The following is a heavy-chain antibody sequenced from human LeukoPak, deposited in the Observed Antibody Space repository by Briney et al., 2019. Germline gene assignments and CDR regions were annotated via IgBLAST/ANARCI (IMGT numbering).Heavy chain of an antibody. CDR3: ATGTHYDLLPF. D-gene: IGHD3-9*01. V-gene: IGHV1-24*01. CDR1: GYSITELS. CDR2: FDPGSGEI. Sequence: GASVKVSCTVSGYSITELSTHWVQQAPGKGLEWMGGFDPGSGEIIYEQKFQDRVTMTEDTSTDTAYMELSSLRSEDTALYYCATGTHYDLLPFWGQGTLVTVSS. J-gene: IGHJ4*02.